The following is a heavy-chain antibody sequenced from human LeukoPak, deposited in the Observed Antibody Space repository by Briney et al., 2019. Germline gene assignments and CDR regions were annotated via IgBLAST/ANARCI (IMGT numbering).Heavy chain of an antibody. CDR1: GFXFSSYG. CDR2: IWYDGSNK. Sequence: PGGSLRLSCAASGFXFSSYGMHWVRQAPGKGLEWVAVIWYDGSNKYYADSVKGRFTISRDNSKNTLYLQMNSLRAEDTAVYYCARVMGAHCSSTSCYLSYYYYYGMDVWGQGTTVTVSS. V-gene: IGHV3-33*01. CDR3: ARVMGAHCSSTSCYLSYYYYYGMDV. D-gene: IGHD2-2*01. J-gene: IGHJ6*02.